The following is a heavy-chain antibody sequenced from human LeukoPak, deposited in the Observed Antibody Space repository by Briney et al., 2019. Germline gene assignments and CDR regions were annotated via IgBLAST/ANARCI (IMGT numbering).Heavy chain of an antibody. Sequence: ASVKVSCKASGYTFTSYGISWVRQAPGQGLEWMGWISAYNGNTNYAQKLQGRVTITTDTSTSTAYMELRSLRSDDTAVYYCAGSFGYHDAFDIWGQGTMVTVSS. CDR1: GYTFTSYG. J-gene: IGHJ3*02. V-gene: IGHV1-18*01. D-gene: IGHD5-18*01. CDR2: ISAYNGNT. CDR3: AGSFGYHDAFDI.